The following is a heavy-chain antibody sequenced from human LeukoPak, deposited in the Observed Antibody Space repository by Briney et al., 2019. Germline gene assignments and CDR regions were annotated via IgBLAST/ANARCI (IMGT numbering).Heavy chain of an antibody. CDR3: ARDQYGSGSPFDY. Sequence: SETLSLTCTVSGGSISSYYWSWIRQPPGKGLEWIGYIYYSGSTNYNPSLKSRVTISVDTSKNQFSLKLSSVTAADTAVYYCARDQYGSGSPFDYWGQGTLVTVSS. CDR1: GGSISSYY. V-gene: IGHV4-59*01. J-gene: IGHJ4*02. CDR2: IYYSGST. D-gene: IGHD3-10*01.